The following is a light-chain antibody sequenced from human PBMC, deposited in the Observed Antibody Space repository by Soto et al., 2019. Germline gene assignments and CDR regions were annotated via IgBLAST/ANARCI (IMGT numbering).Light chain of an antibody. CDR1: SSDVGGYNY. J-gene: IGLJ1*01. CDR2: EVN. V-gene: IGLV2-8*01. Sequence: QSALTQPPSASGSPGQSVTSSCTGTSSDVGGYNYVSWYQQRPGEAPKLMIYEVNKRPSGVPDRFSGSKSGNTASLTVSGLQADDEADYYCSSYAGSDHRGVFGTGTKLTVL. CDR3: SSYAGSDHRGV.